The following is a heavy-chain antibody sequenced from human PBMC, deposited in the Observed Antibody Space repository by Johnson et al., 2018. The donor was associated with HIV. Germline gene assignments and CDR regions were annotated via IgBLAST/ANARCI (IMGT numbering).Heavy chain of an antibody. Sequence: VQLVESGGGLVQPGRSLRLSCAASGFTFDDYAMHWVRQAPGKGLEWVSGISWNSGSIGYADSVKGRFTISRDNAKNSLYLQMNSLRAEDTAVYYCARDGAADNAFDIWGQGTMVTVSS. V-gene: IGHV3-9*01. CDR2: ISWNSGSI. J-gene: IGHJ3*02. CDR3: ARDGAADNAFDI. CDR1: GFTFDDYA. D-gene: IGHD3-22*01.